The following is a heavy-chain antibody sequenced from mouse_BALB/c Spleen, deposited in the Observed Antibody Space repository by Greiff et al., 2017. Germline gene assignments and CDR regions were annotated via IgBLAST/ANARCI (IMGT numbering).Heavy chain of an antibody. CDR1: GFTFSNYW. Sequence: DVKLEESGGGLVQPGGSMKLSCVASGFTFSNYWMNWVRQSPEKGLEWVAEIRLKSNNYATHYAESVKGRFTISRDDSKSSVYLQMNNLRAEDTGIYYCTRNYGSSYPYAMDYWGQGTSVTVSS. V-gene: IGHV6-6*02. J-gene: IGHJ4*01. CDR3: TRNYGSSYPYAMDY. D-gene: IGHD1-1*01. CDR2: IRLKSNNYAT.